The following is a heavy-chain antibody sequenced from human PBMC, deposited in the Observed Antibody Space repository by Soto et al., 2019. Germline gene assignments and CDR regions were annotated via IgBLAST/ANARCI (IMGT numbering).Heavy chain of an antibody. J-gene: IGHJ6*02. V-gene: IGHV5-10-1*03. CDR3: ARHGVVVPAAIGDYYYYYGMDV. CDR2: IDPSDSYT. D-gene: IGHD2-2*01. CDR1: GYSFTSYW. Sequence: EVQLVQSGAEVKKPGESLRISCKGSGYSFTSYWISWVRQMAGKGLEWMGRIDPSDSYTNYSPSFQGHVTISADKSISTAYLQWSSLKASDTAMYYCARHGVVVPAAIGDYYYYYGMDVWGQGTTVTVSS.